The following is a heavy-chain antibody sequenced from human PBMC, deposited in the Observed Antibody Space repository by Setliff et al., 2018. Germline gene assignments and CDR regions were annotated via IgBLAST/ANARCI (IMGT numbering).Heavy chain of an antibody. CDR1: GYFISSGYF. Sequence: SETLSLTCAVSGYFISSGYFWGWIRQPPGKGLEWIGSIYHSGSTYYNPSLKSRLTISVDTSKNQFSLKLSSVTAADTAVYYCAGDGQQLVREGFQHGGQGTLVTV. CDR3: AGDGQQLVREGFQH. J-gene: IGHJ1*01. D-gene: IGHD6-13*01. CDR2: IYHSGST. V-gene: IGHV4-38-2*01.